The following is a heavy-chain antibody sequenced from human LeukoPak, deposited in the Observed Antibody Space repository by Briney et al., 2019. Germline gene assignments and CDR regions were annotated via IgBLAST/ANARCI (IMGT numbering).Heavy chain of an antibody. V-gene: IGHV1-18*01. Sequence: GASVKVSCKASGHTFTSYGISWVRQAPGQGLEWMGWVSAYNGNTNYAQKLQGRVTMTTDTSTSTAYMELRSLRSDDTAVYYCARETQVGATNGYYYYYYGMDVWGQGTTVTVSS. J-gene: IGHJ6*02. CDR2: VSAYNGNT. CDR3: ARETQVGATNGYYYYYYGMDV. D-gene: IGHD1-26*01. CDR1: GHTFTSYG.